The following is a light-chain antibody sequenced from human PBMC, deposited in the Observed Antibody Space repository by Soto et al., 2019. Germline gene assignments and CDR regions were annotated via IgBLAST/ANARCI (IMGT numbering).Light chain of an antibody. J-gene: IGKJ1*01. CDR3: QHYNSYSEA. CDR1: QRISSW. CDR2: KAS. Sequence: DIQMTQSPSTLSASVGDRVTITCRASQRISSWLAWYQQKPGKAPKLLIYKASTLKSGVPSRFSGSGSGTEFTLTISSLQPDDFATYYCQHYNSYSEAFGQGGMV. V-gene: IGKV1-5*03.